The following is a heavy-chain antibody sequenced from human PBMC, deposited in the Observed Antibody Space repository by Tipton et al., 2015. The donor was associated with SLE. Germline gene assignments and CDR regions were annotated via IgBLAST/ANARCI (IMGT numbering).Heavy chain of an antibody. D-gene: IGHD6-13*01. CDR3: AREPSPGIAAAGPYGMDV. CDR1: GYTFTSYY. Sequence: QLVQSGAEVKKPGASVKVSCKASGYTFTSYYMHRVRQAPGQGLEWMGIINPSGGSTSYAQKFQGRVTMTRDTSTSTVYMELSSLRSEDTAVYYCAREPSPGIAAAGPYGMDVWGQGTTVTVSS. V-gene: IGHV1-46*01. J-gene: IGHJ6*02. CDR2: INPSGGST.